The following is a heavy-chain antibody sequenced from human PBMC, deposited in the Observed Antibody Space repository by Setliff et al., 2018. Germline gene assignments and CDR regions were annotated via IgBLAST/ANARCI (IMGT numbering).Heavy chain of an antibody. CDR3: ATEKFPGDWGDY. CDR1: GYTFTDYY. D-gene: IGHD2-21*01. Sequence: GASVKVSCKVSGYTFTDYYMHWVQQAPGKGLEWMGLVDPEDGETIYAEKFQGRVTITTDESTSTAYMELSSLRSEDTAVYYCATEKFPGDWGDYWGQGTLVTVSS. J-gene: IGHJ4*02. CDR2: VDPEDGET. V-gene: IGHV1-69-2*01.